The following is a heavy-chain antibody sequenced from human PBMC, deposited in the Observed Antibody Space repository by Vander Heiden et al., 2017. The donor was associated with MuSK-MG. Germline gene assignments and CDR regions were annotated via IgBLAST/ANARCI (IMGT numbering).Heavy chain of an antibody. Sequence: EVQLVESGGGLIQPGGSLRLSCAASGFTVSSNYMSWVRQAPGKGLEWVSVIYSGGSTYYADSVKGRFTISRDNSKNTLYLQMNSLRAEDTAVYYCARDGWDGYNFWHAWWGQGTLVTVSS. J-gene: IGHJ4*02. CDR2: IYSGGST. D-gene: IGHD3-3*01. CDR1: GFTVSSNY. V-gene: IGHV3-53*01. CDR3: ARDGWDGYNFWHAW.